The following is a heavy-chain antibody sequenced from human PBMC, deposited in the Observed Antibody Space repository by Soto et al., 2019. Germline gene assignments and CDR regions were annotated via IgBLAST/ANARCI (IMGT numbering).Heavy chain of an antibody. CDR2: IYYSGST. D-gene: IGHD5-12*01. Sequence: QVQLQESGPGLVKPSETLSLTCTVSGGSVSSGSYYWSWIRQPPGKGLEWIGYIYYSGSTNYNPPLQSRVTITVDTSKNQVPLKLSSVTAADTAGYYFASRRDGYHLMGWPGWGQGTLVTVSS. CDR3: ASRRDGYHLMGWPG. CDR1: GGSVSSGSYY. V-gene: IGHV4-61*01. J-gene: IGHJ4*02.